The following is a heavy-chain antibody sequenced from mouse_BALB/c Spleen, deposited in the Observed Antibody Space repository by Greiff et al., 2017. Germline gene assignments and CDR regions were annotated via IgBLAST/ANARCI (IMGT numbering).Heavy chain of an antibody. D-gene: IGHD1-1*01. CDR2: IDPENGDT. CDR1: GFNIKDYY. Sequence: EVQLQQSGAELVRSGASVKLSCTASGFNIKDYYMHWVKQRPEQGLEWIGWIDPENGDTEYAPKFQGKATMTADTSSNTAYLQLSSLTSEDTAVYYCNAWGYYGSVYAMDYWGQGTSGTVSS. J-gene: IGHJ4*01. CDR3: NAWGYYGSVYAMDY. V-gene: IGHV14-4*02.